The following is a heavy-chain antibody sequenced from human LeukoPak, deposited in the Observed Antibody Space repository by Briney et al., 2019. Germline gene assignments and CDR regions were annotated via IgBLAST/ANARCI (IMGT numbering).Heavy chain of an antibody. V-gene: IGHV4-4*02. CDR2: IYYSGST. D-gene: IGHD2-15*01. CDR3: GRHECSGGSCSFDP. J-gene: IGHJ5*02. Sequence: PSGTLSLTCAVSGGSISSNNWWSWVRQPPGKGLEWIGYIYYSGSTNYNPSLKSRVTISVDTSKNQFSLKLTSVTAADTAVYYCGRHECSGGSCSFDPWGQGTLVTVSS. CDR1: GGSISSNNW.